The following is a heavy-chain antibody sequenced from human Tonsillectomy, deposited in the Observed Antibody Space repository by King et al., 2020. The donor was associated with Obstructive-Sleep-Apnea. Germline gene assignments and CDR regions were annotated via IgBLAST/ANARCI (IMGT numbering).Heavy chain of an antibody. CDR3: ARHERLFDY. V-gene: IGHV3-33*01. Sequence: VQLVESGGGVVQPGRSLRLSCAASGFTFSSYGMHWVRQAPGKGMEWVAVIWYDGSNKYYADSVKGRFTISRDNSKNTLYLQMNSLRAEDTAVYYCARHERLFDYWGQGTLVTVSS. CDR1: GFTFSSYG. D-gene: IGHD4-11*01. J-gene: IGHJ4*02. CDR2: IWYDGSNK.